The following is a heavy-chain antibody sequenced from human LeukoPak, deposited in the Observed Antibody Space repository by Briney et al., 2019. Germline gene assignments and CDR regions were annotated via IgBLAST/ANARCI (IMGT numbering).Heavy chain of an antibody. CDR1: GYSFSTYW. J-gene: IGHJ4*02. CDR2: IYPGDSET. Sequence: GESLKISCKGLGYSFSTYWNAWVRQRPGKGLQWMGSIYPGDSETRYSPSFQGQVTISADKSISTAYLQWSSLTASDTAMYYCVVSPHSVYSCYFDFWGQGTLVTVSS. CDR3: VVSPHSVYSCYFDF. V-gene: IGHV5-51*01. D-gene: IGHD5/OR15-5a*01.